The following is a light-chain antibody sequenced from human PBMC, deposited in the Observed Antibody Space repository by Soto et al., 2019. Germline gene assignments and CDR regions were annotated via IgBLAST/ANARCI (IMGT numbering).Light chain of an antibody. Sequence: EIVLTQSPATLSFSXGERATLYGRDRQSVSSYLAWYQQKPGXAPRLLXYDASNRAHGSPARFSGSGSATDFTPTISSLEPEDFAVYYGQQRSNWLPTFGPGTKVDIK. CDR1: QSVSSY. CDR2: DAS. V-gene: IGKV3-11*01. J-gene: IGKJ3*01. CDR3: QQRSNWLPT.